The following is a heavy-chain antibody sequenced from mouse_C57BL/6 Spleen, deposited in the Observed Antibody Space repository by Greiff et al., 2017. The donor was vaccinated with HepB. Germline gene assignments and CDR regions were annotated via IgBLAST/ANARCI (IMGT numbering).Heavy chain of an antibody. Sequence: EVQGVESGGGLVQPGGSLKLSCAASGFTFSDYGMAWVRQAPRKGPEWVAFISNFAYSIYYADTVTGRFTISRENAKNTLYLEMSSLRSEDTAMYYCARRDWEGLFAYWGQGTLVTVSA. CDR2: ISNFAYSI. CDR1: GFTFSDYG. J-gene: IGHJ3*01. V-gene: IGHV5-15*04. CDR3: ARRDWEGLFAY. D-gene: IGHD4-1*01.